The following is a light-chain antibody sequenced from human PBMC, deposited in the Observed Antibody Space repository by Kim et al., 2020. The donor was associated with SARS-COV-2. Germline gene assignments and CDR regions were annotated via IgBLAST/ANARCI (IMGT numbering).Light chain of an antibody. CDR1: SGVVGRYSI. Sequence: GPPNTISNTRASGVVGRYSISSWYQQHPGKAPKLTIYEDNKRPSGVSSRFSDSTSGNRASLTISGLQAEDEADYYCCSYAGSLVVFGGGTQLTVL. J-gene: IGLJ3*02. CDR3: CSYAGSLVV. V-gene: IGLV2-23*01. CDR2: EDN.